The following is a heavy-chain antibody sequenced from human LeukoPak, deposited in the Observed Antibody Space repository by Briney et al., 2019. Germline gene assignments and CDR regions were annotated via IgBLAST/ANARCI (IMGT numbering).Heavy chain of an antibody. J-gene: IGHJ6*03. D-gene: IGHD6-13*01. CDR2: IRSKANSYAT. CDR1: GFTFSGSA. Sequence: PGGSLRLSCAASGFTFSGSAMHWVRQASGKGLEWVGRIRSKANSYATAYAASVKGRFTISRDDSKNTAYLQMNSLKTEDTAVYYCTSGSSWGSDPYYYYYYMDVWGKGTTVTVSS. V-gene: IGHV3-73*01. CDR3: TSGSSWGSDPYYYYYYMDV.